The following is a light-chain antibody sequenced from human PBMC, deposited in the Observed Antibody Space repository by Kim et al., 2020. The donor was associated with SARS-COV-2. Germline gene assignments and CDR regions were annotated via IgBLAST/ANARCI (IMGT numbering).Light chain of an antibody. CDR3: NSRDSSGNHVV. CDR2: GKN. CDR1: SLRSYY. V-gene: IGLV3-19*01. J-gene: IGLJ2*01. Sequence: SELTQDPAVSVALGQTVRITCQGDSLRSYYASWYQQKPGQAPVLVIYGKNNRPSGIPDRFSGSSSGNTASLTITGAQAEDEADYCCNSRDSSGNHVVFGGGTQLTVL.